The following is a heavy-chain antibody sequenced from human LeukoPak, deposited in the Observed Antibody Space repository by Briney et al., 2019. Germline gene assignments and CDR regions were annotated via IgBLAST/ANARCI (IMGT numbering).Heavy chain of an antibody. CDR1: GVSISSSSYY. V-gene: IGHV4-39*01. J-gene: IGHJ4*02. CDR3: ARHRRLTAEYYFDY. D-gene: IGHD3-16*01. Sequence: SETLSLTYTVSGVSISSSSYYWGWIRQPPGKGLEWIGNIYYSGSAYYNPSLKSRVSISVDTSKDQFSLKLSSVTAADTAVYYCARHRRLTAEYYFDYWGQGTLVTVSS. CDR2: IYYSGSA.